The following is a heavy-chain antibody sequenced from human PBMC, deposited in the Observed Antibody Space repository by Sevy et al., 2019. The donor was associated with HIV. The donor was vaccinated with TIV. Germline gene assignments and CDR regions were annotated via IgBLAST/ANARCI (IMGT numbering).Heavy chain of an antibody. V-gene: IGHV1-8*01. D-gene: IGHD6-6*01. Sequence: ASVKVPCKASGYTFTFYDINWVRRATGQGLEWVGCMNPNSGNTGYAQKFQGRVTMTRNTSISTAYMELSSLRSEDTAVFYCARGASLYSSSIIEYDYWGQGTLVTVSS. CDR3: ARGASLYSSSIIEYDY. CDR1: GYTFTFYD. CDR2: MNPNSGNT. J-gene: IGHJ4*02.